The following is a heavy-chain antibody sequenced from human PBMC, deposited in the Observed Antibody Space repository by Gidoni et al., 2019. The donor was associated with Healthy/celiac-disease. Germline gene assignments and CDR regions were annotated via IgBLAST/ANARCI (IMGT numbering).Heavy chain of an antibody. J-gene: IGHJ1*01. CDR1: GYSFTRYW. V-gene: IGHV5-51*01. CDR3: ARQGEYCGGDCYFGYFQH. Sequence: EVQLVQSGAEVKKPGESLKISCKGSGYSFTRYWLGWVRQMPGKGLEWMGIIYPGDSDTRYSPSFQGQVTISADKSISTAYLQWSSLKASDTAMYYCARQGEYCGGDCYFGYFQHWGQGTLVTVSS. D-gene: IGHD2-21*01. CDR2: IYPGDSDT.